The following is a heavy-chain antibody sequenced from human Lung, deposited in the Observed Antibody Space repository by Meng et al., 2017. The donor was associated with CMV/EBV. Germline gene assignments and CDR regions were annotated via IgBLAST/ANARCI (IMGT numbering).Heavy chain of an antibody. V-gene: IGHV4-34*01. J-gene: IGHJ4*02. CDR3: ARGGDIVVVVAATEPFDY. CDR1: GGSCSGYY. D-gene: IGHD2-15*01. Sequence: QVQLQQWGAGLLKPSETLSLTFAVYGGSCSGYYWSWIRQPPGKGLEWIGEINHSGSTNYNPSLKSRVTISVDTSKNQFSLKLSSVTAADTAVYYCARGGDIVVVVAATEPFDYWGQGTLVTVSS. CDR2: INHSGST.